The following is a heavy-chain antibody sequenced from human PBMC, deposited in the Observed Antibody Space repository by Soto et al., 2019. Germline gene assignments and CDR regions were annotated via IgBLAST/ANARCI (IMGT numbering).Heavy chain of an antibody. D-gene: IGHD3-10*01. CDR1: GFTFSSYS. V-gene: IGHV3-21*01. Sequence: PGGPLRLSCAASGFTFSSYSMNWVRQAPGKGLEWVSSISSSSSYIYYADSVKGRFTISRDNAKNSLYLQMNSLRAEDTAVYYCARDMEANYYYYGMDVWGQGTTVTVSS. J-gene: IGHJ6*02. CDR3: ARDMEANYYYYGMDV. CDR2: ISSSSSYI.